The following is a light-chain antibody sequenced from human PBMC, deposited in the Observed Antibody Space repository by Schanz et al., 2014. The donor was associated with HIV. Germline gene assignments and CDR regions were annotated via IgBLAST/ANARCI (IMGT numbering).Light chain of an antibody. CDR2: YDT. V-gene: IGLV3-21*01. CDR3: QVWDTFMSAV. J-gene: IGLJ2*01. Sequence: SYELTQPPSVSVAPGKTASITCGGNNVGIKSVHWHQQKPGQAPVMVISYDTDRPSGIPERFSGSNSGHTATLTISRVEAGDEADYYCQVWDTFMSAVFGGGTKLTVL. CDR1: NVGIKS.